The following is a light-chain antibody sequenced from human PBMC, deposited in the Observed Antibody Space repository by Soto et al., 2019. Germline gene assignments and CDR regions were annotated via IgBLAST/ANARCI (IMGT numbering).Light chain of an antibody. V-gene: IGKV3-20*01. J-gene: IGKJ4*01. CDR2: SAF. CDR1: QSVSGSR. Sequence: EAVLTQSPGTLSLSPGERATLSCRASQSVSGSRLAWYHQKPGQAPRLLIYSAFNRVTGIPVRFSGSGSGTDFTLTISRLEPEDFAVYYCPQHGSSPPPFGGGTKVDNK. CDR3: PQHGSSPPP.